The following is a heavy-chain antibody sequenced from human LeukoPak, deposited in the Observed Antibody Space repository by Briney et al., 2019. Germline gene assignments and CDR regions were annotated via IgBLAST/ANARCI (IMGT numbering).Heavy chain of an antibody. Sequence: ASVKVSCKASGYTFTGYYMHWVRQAPGQGLEWMGRINPNSGGTNYAQKFQGRVTMTRDTSISTAYMELSRLRSDDTAVYYCARGSFRWFPIPHDAFDIWGQGTMVTVSS. CDR2: INPNSGGT. V-gene: IGHV1-2*06. J-gene: IGHJ3*02. CDR3: ARGSFRWFPIPHDAFDI. D-gene: IGHD3-10*01. CDR1: GYTFTGYY.